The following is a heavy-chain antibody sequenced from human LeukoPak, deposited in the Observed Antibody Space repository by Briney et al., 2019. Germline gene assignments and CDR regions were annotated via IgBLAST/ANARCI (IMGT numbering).Heavy chain of an antibody. V-gene: IGHV3-21*01. CDR2: ISSSSYI. Sequence: GGSLRLSCAASGFTFSSYWMHWVRQAPGKGLEWVSSISSSSYIYYADSVKGRFTISRDNAKNSLYLQMNSLRAEDTAVYYCARDGVAYYYDSSGYHDYWGQGTLVTVSS. CDR1: GFTFSSYW. CDR3: ARDGVAYYYDSSGYHDY. D-gene: IGHD3-22*01. J-gene: IGHJ4*02.